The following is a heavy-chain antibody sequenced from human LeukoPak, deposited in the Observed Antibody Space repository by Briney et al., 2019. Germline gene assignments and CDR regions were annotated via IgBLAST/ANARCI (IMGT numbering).Heavy chain of an antibody. Sequence: GGSLRLSCGASGFPHSSYWMHWVRQAPGKGLVWVSRINSDGSSTTYADSVKSRFTTSRDNAKNTLYLQMSSLRVEDTAVYYCANDYSSTYYNALDIRGQGTMVTVSS. CDR2: INSDGSST. CDR3: ANDYSSTYYNALDI. V-gene: IGHV3-74*01. CDR1: GFPHSSYW. J-gene: IGHJ3*02. D-gene: IGHD6-13*01.